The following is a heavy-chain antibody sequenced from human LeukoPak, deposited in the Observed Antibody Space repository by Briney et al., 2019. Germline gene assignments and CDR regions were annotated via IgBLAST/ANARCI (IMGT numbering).Heavy chain of an antibody. J-gene: IGHJ4*02. CDR1: GGSFSGYY. Sequence: PSETLSLTCAVYGGSFSGYYWSWIRQPPGKGLEWIGEIDHSGSTNYNPSLKSRVTISVDTSKNQFSLKLSSVTAADTAVYYCARGRSYYYGSGILFDYWGQGTLVTVSS. D-gene: IGHD3-10*01. CDR3: ARGRSYYYGSGILFDY. V-gene: IGHV4-34*01. CDR2: IDHSGST.